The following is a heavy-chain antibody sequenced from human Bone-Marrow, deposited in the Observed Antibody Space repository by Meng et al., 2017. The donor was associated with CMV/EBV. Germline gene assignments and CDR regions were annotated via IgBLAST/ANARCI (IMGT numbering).Heavy chain of an antibody. CDR1: GYTFTGYY. J-gene: IGHJ6*02. V-gene: IGHV1-2*02. Sequence: SVKVSCKASGYTFTGYYMHWVRQAPGQGLEWMGWINPNSGGTNYAQKFQGRVTMTRDTSISTAYMELSRLRSDDAAVYYCASTRASMVRGYGMDVWGQGTTVTVSS. D-gene: IGHD3-10*01. CDR3: ASTRASMVRGYGMDV. CDR2: INPNSGGT.